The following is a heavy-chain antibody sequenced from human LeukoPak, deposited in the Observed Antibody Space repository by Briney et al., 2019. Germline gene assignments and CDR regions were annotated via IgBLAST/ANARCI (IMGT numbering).Heavy chain of an antibody. D-gene: IGHD2-2*01. Sequence: GGALRLSCVGSGFTFSKYWMTWVRQAPGKGVEGGANIKQEGREKYYVASVKGRFTISRDTPKNSLFLQMNSLRAEDTAVYYCATVVDCTSTSCYGDYETEHFHHWGQGTLVTVSS. J-gene: IGHJ1*01. V-gene: IGHV3-7*01. CDR1: GFTFSKYW. CDR3: ATVVDCTSTSCYGDYETEHFHH. CDR2: IKQEGREK.